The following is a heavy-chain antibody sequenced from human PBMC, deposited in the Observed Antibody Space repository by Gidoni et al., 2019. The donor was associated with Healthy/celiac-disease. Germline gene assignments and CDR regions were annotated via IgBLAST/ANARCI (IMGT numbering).Heavy chain of an antibody. CDR1: GYTFTGYY. CDR3: ARARVVVVPAAIDYYYYYGMDV. J-gene: IGHJ6*02. CDR2: LHPNSGGT. V-gene: IGHV1-2*06. Sequence: QVQLVQSGAEVKKPGASVKVSCKASGYTFTGYYMHWVRQAPGQGLEWMGRLHPNSGGTNYAQKFQGRVTMTRDTSIRTAYMELSRLRSDDTAVYYCARARVVVVPAAIDYYYYYGMDVWGQGTTVTVSS. D-gene: IGHD2-2*01.